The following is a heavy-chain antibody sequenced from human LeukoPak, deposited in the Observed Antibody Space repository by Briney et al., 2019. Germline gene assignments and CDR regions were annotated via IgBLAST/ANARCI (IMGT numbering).Heavy chain of an antibody. CDR2: ISHDGSNK. V-gene: IGHV3-30-3*01. Sequence: GGSLRLSCAASGFTFSSYWMHWVRQAPGKGLEWVAVISHDGSNKFYADSVEGRFTFSRDNSKNTLYLQMDSLRAEDTAVYYCARDMRDFWSAPGLVDYWGQGTLVTVSS. CDR3: ARDMRDFWSAPGLVDY. CDR1: GFTFSSYW. D-gene: IGHD3-3*01. J-gene: IGHJ4*02.